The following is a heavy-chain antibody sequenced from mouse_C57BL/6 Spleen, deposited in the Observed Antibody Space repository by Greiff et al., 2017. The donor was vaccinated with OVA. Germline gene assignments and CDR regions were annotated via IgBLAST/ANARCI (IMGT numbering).Heavy chain of an antibody. V-gene: IGHV3-6*01. J-gene: IGHJ4*01. CDR3: ARERGFYAMDY. CDR1: GYSITSGYY. CDR2: ISYDGSN. Sequence: EVKLMESGPGLVKPSQSLSLTCSVTGYSITSGYYWNWIRQFPGNKLEWMGYISYDGSNNYNPSLKNRISITRDTSKNQFFLKLNSVTTEDTATYYCARERGFYAMDYWGQGTSVTVSS.